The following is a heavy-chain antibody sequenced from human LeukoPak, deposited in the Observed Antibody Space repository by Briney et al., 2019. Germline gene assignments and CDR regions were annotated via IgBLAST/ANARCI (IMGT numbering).Heavy chain of an antibody. J-gene: IGHJ4*02. CDR3: AHSIRIGREGGGDKAYYFDS. D-gene: IGHD2-21*01. CDR2: IYWDGDE. Sequence: SGPTLVKPTQTLTLTCTFSGFSLITSGVAVGWIRQPPGKALEWLALIYWDGDERYSPSLKNRLTITKDTSRNRVVLTMTNMDPVDTATYYCAHSIRIGREGGGDKAYYFDSWGQGTLVTVSS. V-gene: IGHV2-5*02. CDR1: GFSLITSGVA.